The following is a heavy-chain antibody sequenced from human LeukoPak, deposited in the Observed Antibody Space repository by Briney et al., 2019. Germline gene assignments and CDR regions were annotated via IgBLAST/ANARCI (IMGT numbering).Heavy chain of an antibody. J-gene: IGHJ4*02. CDR2: ISGSGGST. D-gene: IGHD5-18*01. CDR3: AKRIQSAMATGY. V-gene: IGHV3-23*01. CDR1: GFTFSNSA. Sequence: GGSLRLSCAASGFTFSNSALSWVRQAPGKGLEWVSDISGSGGSTYYADSVKGRFTISRDNSRNTLYLQMNSLRAEDTAVYYCAKRIQSAMATGYWGQGTLVTVSS.